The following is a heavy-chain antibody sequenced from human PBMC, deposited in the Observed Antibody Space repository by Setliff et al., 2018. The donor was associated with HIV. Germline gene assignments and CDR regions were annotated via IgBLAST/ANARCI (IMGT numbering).Heavy chain of an antibody. J-gene: IGHJ4*02. CDR3: ARENYDILTGYYDY. CDR1: GFIFSSYA. Sequence: GESLKISCAASGFIFSSYAMDWVRQAPGKGLEWVAVISYDGSKKYYADSVKGRFTISRDNSKNTLYLQMNSLRAEDTAVYYCARENYDILTGYYDYWGQGALVTVSS. V-gene: IGHV3-30*04. D-gene: IGHD3-9*01. CDR2: ISYDGSKK.